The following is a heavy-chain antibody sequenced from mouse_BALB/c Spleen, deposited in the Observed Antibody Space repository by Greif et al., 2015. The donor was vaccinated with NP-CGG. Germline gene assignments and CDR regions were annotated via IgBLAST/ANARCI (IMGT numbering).Heavy chain of an antibody. Sequence: QVHVKQSGPELVKPGASVKISCKASGYAFSSSWMNWVKQRPGQGLEWIGRIYPGDGDTNYNGKFKGKATLTADKSSSTAYMQLSSLTSVDSAVYFCARDRYDGTFYWGQGTLVTVST. CDR3: ARDRYDGTFY. CDR1: GYAFSSSW. V-gene: IGHV1-82*01. D-gene: IGHD2-14*01. J-gene: IGHJ3*01. CDR2: IYPGDGDT.